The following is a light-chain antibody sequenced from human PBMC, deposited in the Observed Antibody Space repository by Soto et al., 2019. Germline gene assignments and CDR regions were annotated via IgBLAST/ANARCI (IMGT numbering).Light chain of an antibody. J-gene: IGLJ1*01. V-gene: IGLV4-69*01. CDR3: QTWGTGIQV. CDR1: SGHSSYA. Sequence: QPVLTQSPSASASLGASVKLTCTLSSGHSSYAIAWHQQQPEKGPRYLMKLNSDGSHSKGDGSPDRFSGSSSGAERYLTISSLQSWDEADYYCQTWGTGIQVFGTGTKLTVL. CDR2: LNSDGSH.